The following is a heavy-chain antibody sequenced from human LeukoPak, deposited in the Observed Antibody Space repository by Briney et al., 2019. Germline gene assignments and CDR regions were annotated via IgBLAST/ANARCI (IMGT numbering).Heavy chain of an antibody. D-gene: IGHD3-16*02. CDR2: ISGSGGGT. V-gene: IGHV3-23*01. J-gene: IGHJ3*02. Sequence: GGSLRLSCAASGFTFSSYAMSWVRQAPGKGLEWVSAISGSGGGTYYADSVKGRFTISRDNSKNTLYLQMNSLRAEDTAVYYCAKEPLMITFGGVIVRGAFDIWGQGTMVTVSS. CDR1: GFTFSSYA. CDR3: AKEPLMITFGGVIVRGAFDI.